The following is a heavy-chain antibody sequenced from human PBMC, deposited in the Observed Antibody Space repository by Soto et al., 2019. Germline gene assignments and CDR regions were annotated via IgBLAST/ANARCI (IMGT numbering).Heavy chain of an antibody. V-gene: IGHV3-48*01. CDR2: ISSSSSTI. J-gene: IGHJ3*02. Sequence: GGSLRLSCAASGFTFSSYSMNWVRQAPGKGLEWVSYISSSSSTIYYADSVKGRFTFSRDNAKNSLYLQMNSLRAEDTAVYYCAATLDPGCSSTSCYAPAFDIWGQGTMVTVSS. D-gene: IGHD2-2*01. CDR1: GFTFSSYS. CDR3: AATLDPGCSSTSCYAPAFDI.